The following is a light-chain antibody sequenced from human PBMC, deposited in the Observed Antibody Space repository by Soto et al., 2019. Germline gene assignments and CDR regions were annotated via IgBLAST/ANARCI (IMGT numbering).Light chain of an antibody. CDR3: QQSYDYPLT. J-gene: IGKJ4*01. Sequence: DIQITQSPSSLSASVGDRVTITCRASQSISSGLAWYQQKPGKAPDLLIFDASTLQSGVPSRFSGSGSGTEFTLTISSLQPDDFATYFCQQSYDYPLTCGGGTKG. V-gene: IGKV1-5*01. CDR1: QSISSG. CDR2: DAS.